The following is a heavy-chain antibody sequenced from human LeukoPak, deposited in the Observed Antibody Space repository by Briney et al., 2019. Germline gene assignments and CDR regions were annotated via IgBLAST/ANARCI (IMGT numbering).Heavy chain of an antibody. J-gene: IGHJ4*02. CDR3: ARHGHGYSPGRFDY. CDR1: GGSINTYY. Sequence: SETLSLTCTVSGGSINTYYWSWLRQPPGKGLEWIGYISYSGSTNYNPSLKGRVTISVDTSKNQFSLRLSSVTAADTAVYYCARHGHGYSPGRFDYWGQGTLVTVSS. V-gene: IGHV4-59*01. CDR2: ISYSGST. D-gene: IGHD5-18*01.